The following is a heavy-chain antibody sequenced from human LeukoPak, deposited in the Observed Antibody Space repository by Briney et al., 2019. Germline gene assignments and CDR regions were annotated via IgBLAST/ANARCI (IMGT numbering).Heavy chain of an antibody. CDR3: AKDVSPNLLPATASDAFDI. D-gene: IGHD2-2*01. CDR1: GFSFSDSP. Sequence: GGSLRLSCAASGFSFSDSPIHWVRQASGKGLEWVGRIRSKDQNSATAYAESVKGRFTISRDDSKNMAYLQMNSLRIEDTAVYYCAKDVSPNLLPATASDAFDIWGQGTMVTVSS. V-gene: IGHV3-73*01. J-gene: IGHJ3*02. CDR2: IRSKDQNSAT.